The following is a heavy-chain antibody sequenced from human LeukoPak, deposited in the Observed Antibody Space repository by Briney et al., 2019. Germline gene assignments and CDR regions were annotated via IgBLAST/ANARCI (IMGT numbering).Heavy chain of an antibody. CDR1: GDSVSSTGYY. CDR2: IYYSGST. V-gene: IGHV4-39*01. D-gene: IGHD5-18*01. CDR3: ARALSKAPEVWYSYGPSDPADAFDI. Sequence: PSETLSLTSTVSGDSVSSTGYYWSWIRQPPGKGLEWIGTIYYSGSTYYNPSLKSRVTMSEDTSRNQFSLRLSSVNAADTAVYYCARALSKAPEVWYSYGPSDPADAFDIWGQGTMVTVSS. J-gene: IGHJ3*02.